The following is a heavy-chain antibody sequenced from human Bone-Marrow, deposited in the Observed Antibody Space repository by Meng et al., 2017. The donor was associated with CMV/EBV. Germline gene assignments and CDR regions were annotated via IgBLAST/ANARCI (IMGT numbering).Heavy chain of an antibody. CDR3: TRDLERITIFGVVIPDYYYYYGMDV. Sequence: GESLKISCIGSGFTFGDYTMTWVRQAPGQGLEWVGFIRSKAYGGTTEYAASVKGRFTISRDDSKSIAYLQMNSLKTEDTAVYYCTRDLERITIFGVVIPDYYYYYGMDVWGQGTTVTVSS. D-gene: IGHD3-3*01. J-gene: IGHJ6*02. CDR2: IRSKAYGGTT. CDR1: GFTFGDYT. V-gene: IGHV3-49*04.